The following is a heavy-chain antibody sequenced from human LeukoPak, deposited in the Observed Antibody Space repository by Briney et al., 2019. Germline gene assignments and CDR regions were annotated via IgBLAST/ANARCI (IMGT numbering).Heavy chain of an antibody. CDR2: INPNSGGT. V-gene: IGHV1-2*02. D-gene: IGHD6-19*01. CDR3: AHSAVAADYYYYGMDA. J-gene: IGHJ6*02. CDR1: GYTFTGYC. Sequence: ASVKVCCKASGYTFTGYCMHWVRQAPGQGLEWMGWINPNSGGTNYAQKFQGRVTMTRDTSISTAYMELSRLRSDDTAVYYCAHSAVAADYYYYGMDAWGQGTTVTVPS.